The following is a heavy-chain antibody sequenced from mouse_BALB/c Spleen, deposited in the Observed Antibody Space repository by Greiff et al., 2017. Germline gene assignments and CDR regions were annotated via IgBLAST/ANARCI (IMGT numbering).Heavy chain of an antibody. CDR3: AREDYYGSSYAHYYAMDY. D-gene: IGHD1-1*01. Sequence: VKLMESGPGLVAPSQSLSITCTVSGFSLTSYGVHWVRQPPGKGLEWLGVIWAGGSTNYNSALMSRLSISKDNSKSQVFLKMNSLQTDDTAMYYCAREDYYGSSYAHYYAMDYWGQGTSVTVSS. J-gene: IGHJ4*01. CDR2: IWAGGST. V-gene: IGHV2-9*02. CDR1: GFSLTSYG.